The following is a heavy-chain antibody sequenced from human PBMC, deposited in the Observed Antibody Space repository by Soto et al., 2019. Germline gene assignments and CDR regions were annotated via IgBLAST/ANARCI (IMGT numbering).Heavy chain of an antibody. CDR2: ISSSGSTI. CDR1: GFTFSDYY. Sequence: GSLRLSCAASGFTFSDYYMSWIRQAPGKGLEWVSYISSSGSTIYYADSVKGRFTISRDNAKNSLYLQMNSLRAEDTAVYYCARGRSGYYYYYYGMDVWGQGTTVTVSS. V-gene: IGHV3-11*01. CDR3: ARGRSGYYYYYYGMDV. D-gene: IGHD3-10*01. J-gene: IGHJ6*02.